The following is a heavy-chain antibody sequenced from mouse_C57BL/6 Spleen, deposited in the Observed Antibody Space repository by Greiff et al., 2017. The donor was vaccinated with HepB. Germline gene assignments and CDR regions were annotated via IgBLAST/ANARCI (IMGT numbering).Heavy chain of an antibody. CDR2: FYPGSGSI. CDR1: GYTFTEYT. J-gene: IGHJ3*01. D-gene: IGHD3-2*02. CDR3: ARHEDGGQLRLPFAY. V-gene: IGHV1-62-2*01. Sequence: QVHVKQSGAELVKPGASVKLSCKASGYTFTEYTIHWVKQRSGQGLEWIGWFYPGSGSIKYNEKFKDKATLTADKSSSTVYMELSRLTSEDSAVYFCARHEDGGQLRLPFAYWGQGTLVTVSA.